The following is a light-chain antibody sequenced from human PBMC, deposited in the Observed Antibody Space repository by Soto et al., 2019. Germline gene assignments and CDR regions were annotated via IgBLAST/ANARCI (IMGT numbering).Light chain of an antibody. J-gene: IGKJ5*01. CDR3: QQYNGWPIT. Sequence: EIVKTQSPSTLSASPGERVTLSCRASQSVGNNLAWHQQKPGQAPRLLIYGASTRATGFPARFSGSGSGTEFTLTISSLQSEDFAVYYCQQYNGWPITFGQGTRLEIK. CDR2: GAS. CDR1: QSVGNN. V-gene: IGKV3-15*01.